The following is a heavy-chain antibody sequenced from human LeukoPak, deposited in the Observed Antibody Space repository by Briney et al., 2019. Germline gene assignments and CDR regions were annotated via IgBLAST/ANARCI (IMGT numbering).Heavy chain of an antibody. CDR2: KNPNSGNT. J-gene: IGHJ5*02. D-gene: IGHD3-10*01. V-gene: IGHV1-8*01. CDR1: GYSFTNYD. Sequence: ASVKVSCKASGYSFTNYDINWVRQATGQGLEWMGGKNPNSGNTGYAQKFQGRVIMTMKRSINTAYMGLSSLKSEDTAIYYCARAFSDTRYGGTNWFDPWGQGTLVTVSS. CDR3: ARAFSDTRYGGTNWFDP.